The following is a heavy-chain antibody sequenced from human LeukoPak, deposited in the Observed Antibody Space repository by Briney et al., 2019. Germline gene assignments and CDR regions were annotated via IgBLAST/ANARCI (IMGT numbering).Heavy chain of an antibody. CDR1: GGSFSGNF. V-gene: IGHV4-34*01. CDR2: INHSGST. Sequence: SETLSLTCAVYGGSFSGNFWSWIRQPPGEGLEWIGEINHSGSTNYNPSLKSRVTISVDTSKNQFSLKLSSVTAADTAVYYCARGPIVLTTVVRKDPFVYWGRGTLVTVSS. J-gene: IGHJ4*02. D-gene: IGHD4-23*01. CDR3: ARGPIVLTTVVRKDPFVY.